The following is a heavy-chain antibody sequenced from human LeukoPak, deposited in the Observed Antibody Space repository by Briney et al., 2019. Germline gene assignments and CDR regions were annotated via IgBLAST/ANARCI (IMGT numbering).Heavy chain of an antibody. Sequence: QPGRSLRPSCTGSGFSFSDYAMTWVRQAPGKGLEWVGFIRNKANGATADYAASVKGRFTISRDDSKTTADLQMTGPDTGNAAVYYCSRAYTTGWLGINDFWGQGALVTVSS. CDR1: GFSFSDYA. J-gene: IGHJ4*02. CDR2: IRNKANGATA. CDR3: SRAYTTGWLGINDF. D-gene: IGHD6-19*01. V-gene: IGHV3-49*04.